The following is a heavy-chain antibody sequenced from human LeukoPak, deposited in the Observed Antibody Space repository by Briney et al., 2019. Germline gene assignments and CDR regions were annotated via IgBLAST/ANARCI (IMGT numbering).Heavy chain of an antibody. J-gene: IGHJ5*02. CDR3: ATGIVVVITEGWFDP. CDR2: IYYSGST. V-gene: IGHV4-39*01. CDR1: GGSISSSSYY. Sequence: SETLSLTCTVSGGSISSSSYYWGWIRQPPGKGLEWIGSIYYSGSTYYNPSLKSRVTISVDTSKNQFSLKLSSVATVDTAVYYCATGIVVVITEGWFDPWGQGTLVTVSS. D-gene: IGHD3-22*01.